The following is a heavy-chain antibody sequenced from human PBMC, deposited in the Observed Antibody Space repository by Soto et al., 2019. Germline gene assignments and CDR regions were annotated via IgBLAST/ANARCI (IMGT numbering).Heavy chain of an antibody. CDR1: GFTFSSYG. D-gene: IGHD6-13*01. V-gene: IGHV3-30*18. CDR2: ISYDGSNK. J-gene: IGHJ4*02. Sequence: QVQLVESGGGVVQPGRSLRLSCAASGFTFSSYGMHWIRQAPGKGLEWVAVISYDGSNKYYADSVKGRFTISRDNSKNTLYLQMNSLRAEDTAVYYCAKDRAGYSSSWFSYYFDYWGQGTLVTVSS. CDR3: AKDRAGYSSSWFSYYFDY.